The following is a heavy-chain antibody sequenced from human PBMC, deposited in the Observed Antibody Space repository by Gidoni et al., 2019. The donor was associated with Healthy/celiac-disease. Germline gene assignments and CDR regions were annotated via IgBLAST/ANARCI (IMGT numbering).Heavy chain of an antibody. Sequence: EGQLLESGGGLVQPGGSLRLPCAASCFTFSSYARSWVRQAPGKGLGWVSAISGSGGSTYYADSVKGRFTISRDNSKNTLYLQMNSLRAEDTAVYYCAKDTVASVWGQGTLVTVSS. D-gene: IGHD4-17*01. CDR2: ISGSGGST. CDR3: AKDTVASV. V-gene: IGHV3-23*01. CDR1: CFTFSSYA. J-gene: IGHJ4*02.